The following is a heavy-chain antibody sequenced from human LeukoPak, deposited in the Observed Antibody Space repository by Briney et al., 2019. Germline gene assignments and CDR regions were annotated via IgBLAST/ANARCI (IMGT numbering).Heavy chain of an antibody. CDR3: TTRGYDSSGYYYGQEGMDV. CDR2: ISSSSSYI. J-gene: IGHJ6*02. D-gene: IGHD3-22*01. Sequence: PGGSLRLSCAASGFTFSSYSMNWVRQAPGKGLEWVSSISSSSSYIYYADSVKGRFTISRDNAKNSLYLQMNSLRAEDTAVYYCTTRGYDSSGYYYGQEGMDVWGQGTTVTVSS. CDR1: GFTFSSYS. V-gene: IGHV3-21*01.